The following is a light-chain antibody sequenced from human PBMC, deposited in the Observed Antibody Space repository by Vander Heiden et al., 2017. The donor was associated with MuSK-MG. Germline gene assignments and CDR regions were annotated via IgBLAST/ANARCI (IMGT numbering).Light chain of an antibody. CDR1: QGISSY. J-gene: IGKJ3*01. V-gene: IGKV1-9*01. CDR3: LQLNSYPFT. CDR2: AAS. Sequence: DSQLTQSPAFLSASVGDRLTITCRASQGISSYLAWYQHKPGKAPKLLLYAASTLQSGVPSRFSGSGSGTEFTLTISSLQPEDFATYYCLQLNSYPFTFGRGTKVDIK.